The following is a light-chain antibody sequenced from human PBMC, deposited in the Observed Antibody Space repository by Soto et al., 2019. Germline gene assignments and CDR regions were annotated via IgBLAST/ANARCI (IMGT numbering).Light chain of an antibody. CDR2: WAS. J-gene: IGKJ5*01. Sequence: DIVMTQSPDSLAVSLGERATINCKSSQNMLYSSNNKNYLAWYQQKPGQPPKLVISWASAREYGVPDRISGSGSGTDFTLTISSLQAEDVAVYYCQQYYSTPTFGQGTRLEIK. CDR1: QNMLYSSNNKNY. CDR3: QQYYSTPT. V-gene: IGKV4-1*01.